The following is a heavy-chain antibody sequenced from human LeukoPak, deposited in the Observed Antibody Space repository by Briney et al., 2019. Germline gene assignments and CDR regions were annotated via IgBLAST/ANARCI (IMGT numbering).Heavy chain of an antibody. D-gene: IGHD3-22*01. V-gene: IGHV4-4*02. Sequence: SETLSLTCGVSGDSIASSNWWSWVRQPPGKGLEWIGEIYHSGSINSNPSLKSRVTISVDKSKNQFSLKLNSVTAADTAVYYCARSPIDYSGYYLDYWGQGTLVTVSS. CDR3: ARSPIDYSGYYLDY. CDR2: IYHSGSI. CDR1: GDSIASSNW. J-gene: IGHJ4*02.